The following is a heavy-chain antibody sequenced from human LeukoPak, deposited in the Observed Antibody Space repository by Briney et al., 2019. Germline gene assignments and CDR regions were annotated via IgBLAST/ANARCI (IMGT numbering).Heavy chain of an antibody. D-gene: IGHD3-16*01. CDR3: TRDQINY. CDR1: EFTVSRNY. V-gene: IGHV3-53*01. Sequence: GGSLRLSCTASEFTVSRNYMLWVRQAPGKGLEWVSLIFSNGDTHYADSVKGRFTIYRDTSKNTVSLQMNSLRVEDTAMYYCTRDQINYWGQGTLVTVSS. J-gene: IGHJ4*02. CDR2: IFSNGDT.